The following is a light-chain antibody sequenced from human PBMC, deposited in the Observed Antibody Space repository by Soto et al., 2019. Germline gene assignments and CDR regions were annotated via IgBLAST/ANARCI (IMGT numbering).Light chain of an antibody. Sequence: EIVLTQSPGPLSLSPGERATLSCRSSQSVSSSYLAWYQQKPGQAPRLLIYGASSRATGIPDRFSGSGSGTDFTLTISSLEPEDFAVYYCQQRRYWQVTLGQGTRLEIK. V-gene: IGKV3D-20*02. CDR2: GAS. J-gene: IGKJ5*01. CDR3: QQRRYWQVT. CDR1: QSVSSSY.